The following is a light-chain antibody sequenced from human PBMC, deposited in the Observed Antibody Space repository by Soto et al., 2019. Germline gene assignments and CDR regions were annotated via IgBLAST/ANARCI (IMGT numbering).Light chain of an antibody. CDR1: QSVSSN. CDR3: QQYKNWTPLT. CDR2: GAS. Sequence: EIVMTQSPATLSVSPGERATLSCRASQSVSSNLAWYQQKPGQAPRLLIYGASTRATGIPARFSGSGSGTEFTLTISSLQSEDFADYYCQQYKNWTPLTFGGGIKVEFK. V-gene: IGKV3-15*01. J-gene: IGKJ4*01.